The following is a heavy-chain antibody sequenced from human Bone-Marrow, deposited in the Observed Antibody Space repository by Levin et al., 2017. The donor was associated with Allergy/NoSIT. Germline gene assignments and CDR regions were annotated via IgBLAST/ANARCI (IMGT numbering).Heavy chain of an antibody. CDR2: ISGSGGST. Sequence: TGGSLRLSCAASGFTFSSYAMSWVRQAPGKGLEWVSAISGSGGSTYYADSVKGRFTISRDNSKNTLYLQMNSLRAEDTAVYYCAKSEGYCSSTSCFHYYYYYMDVWGKGTTVTVSS. D-gene: IGHD2-2*01. CDR3: AKSEGYCSSTSCFHYYYYYMDV. V-gene: IGHV3-23*01. CDR1: GFTFSSYA. J-gene: IGHJ6*03.